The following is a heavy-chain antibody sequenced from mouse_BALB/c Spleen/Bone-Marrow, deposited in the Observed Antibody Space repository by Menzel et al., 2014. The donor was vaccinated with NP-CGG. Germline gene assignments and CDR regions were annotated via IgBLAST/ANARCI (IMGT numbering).Heavy chain of an antibody. D-gene: IGHD2-4*01. Sequence: EVKVVESGAELVKPGASVKLSCTASGFNIKDTYMHWVKQRPEQGLEWIGRIDPANGNTKYDPKFQGKATITADTSSNTAYLQLSSQTSEDTAVYYCARDDSWGFAYWGQGTLVTVSA. J-gene: IGHJ3*01. CDR3: ARDDSWGFAY. CDR2: IDPANGNT. CDR1: GFNIKDTY. V-gene: IGHV14-3*02.